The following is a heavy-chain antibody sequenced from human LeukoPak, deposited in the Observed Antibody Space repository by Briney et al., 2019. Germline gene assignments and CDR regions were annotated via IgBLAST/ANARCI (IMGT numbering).Heavy chain of an antibody. CDR1: GFTFISYA. V-gene: IGHV3-30*04. J-gene: IGHJ3*02. CDR2: ISFHGTDS. D-gene: IGHD4-17*01. CDR3: ARPRAPVTRISPFDI. Sequence: GGSLRLSCAASGFTFISYAIHWVRQAPDKGLEWVAVISFHGTDSFYADSVKGRFTISRDNSKNTLYLQMSSLRADDTAVYYCARPRAPVTRISPFDIWGQGTMVTVSS.